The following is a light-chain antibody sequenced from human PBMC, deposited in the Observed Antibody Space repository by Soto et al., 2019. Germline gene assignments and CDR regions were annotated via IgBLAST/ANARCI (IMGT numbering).Light chain of an antibody. CDR3: QQFGTSPPT. V-gene: IGKV3-20*01. J-gene: IGKJ1*01. CDR1: QNVRSNY. Sequence: EIVLPQSPGTLSLSPGERATLSCRASQNVRSNYLAWYQQKPGQAPRLLMYDAPSRASGIPDRFSGSGSGTDFTLTISRLEPEDFAVYYCQQFGTSPPTFGQGTKVDVK. CDR2: DAP.